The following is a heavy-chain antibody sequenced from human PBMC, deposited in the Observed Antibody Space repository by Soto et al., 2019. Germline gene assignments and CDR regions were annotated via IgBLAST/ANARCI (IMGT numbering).Heavy chain of an antibody. V-gene: IGHV1-69*02. CDR3: ARLGVYGDLDTFDY. CDR1: GSTFSSYT. J-gene: IGHJ4*02. CDR2: IIPILGIA. Sequence: GASVKVSCKASGSTFSSYTISWVRQAPGQGLEWMGRIIPILGIANYAQKFQGRVTITADKSTSTAYMELSSLRSEDTAVYYCARLGVYGDLDTFDYWGQGTLVTVSS. D-gene: IGHD4-17*01.